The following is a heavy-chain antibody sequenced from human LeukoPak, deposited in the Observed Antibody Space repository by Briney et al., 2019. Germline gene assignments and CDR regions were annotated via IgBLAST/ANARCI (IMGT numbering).Heavy chain of an antibody. CDR3: ARLEGSSWSSYYYYGMDV. D-gene: IGHD6-13*01. J-gene: IGHJ6*02. V-gene: IGHV5-51*01. CDR2: IYPCDSDT. Sequence: GESLKISCKGSGYSSTSYWIGWVRQMPGKGLEWMGIIYPCDSDTRYSPSFQGQVTISADKSISTAYLQWSSLKASDTAMYYCARLEGSSWSSYYYYGMDVWGQGTTVTVSS. CDR1: GYSSTSYW.